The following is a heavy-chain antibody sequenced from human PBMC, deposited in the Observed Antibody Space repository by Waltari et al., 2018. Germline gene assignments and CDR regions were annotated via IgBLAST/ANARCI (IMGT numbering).Heavy chain of an antibody. Sequence: QVQLQESGPGLVKPSETLSLTCTVSGGSISSYYWSWIRQPPGKGLEWIGYIYYSGSTNYSPSLKSRVTISVDTSKNQFSLKLSSVTAADTAVYYCARDEGYSSFDYWGQGTLVTVSS. V-gene: IGHV4-59*01. CDR1: GGSISSYY. CDR3: ARDEGYSSFDY. D-gene: IGHD5-18*01. J-gene: IGHJ4*02. CDR2: IYYSGST.